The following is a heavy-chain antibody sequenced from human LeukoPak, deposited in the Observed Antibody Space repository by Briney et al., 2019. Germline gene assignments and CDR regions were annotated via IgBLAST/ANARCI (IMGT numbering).Heavy chain of an antibody. J-gene: IGHJ6*02. CDR3: AKDLQWLVQYYYGMDV. Sequence: GGSLRLSCAASGFTFSSYAMSWVRQAPGKGLEWVSAISGSGGSTYYADSVKGRFTISRDNSKNTLYLQMNSLRAEDTAVYYCAKDLQWLVQYYYGMDVWGQGTTVTVSS. V-gene: IGHV3-23*01. D-gene: IGHD6-19*01. CDR1: GFTFSSYA. CDR2: ISGSGGST.